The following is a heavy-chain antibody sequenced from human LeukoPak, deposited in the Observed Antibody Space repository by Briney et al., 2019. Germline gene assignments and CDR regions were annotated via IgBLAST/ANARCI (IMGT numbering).Heavy chain of an antibody. J-gene: IGHJ4*02. CDR3: VKHRNTYCNTARCSYYFDN. V-gene: IGHV4-39*01. CDR1: GGSISSTAYY. D-gene: IGHD1/OR15-1a*01. Sequence: SETLSLTCSVSGGSISSTAYYWGWIRQPPGKGLEWIGTIYYSGTTQYNPSLKSRVIISVDTSKNQFSLKVSSVIAADLAVYYCVKHRNTYCNTARCSYYFDNWGQGALATVSS. CDR2: IYYSGTT.